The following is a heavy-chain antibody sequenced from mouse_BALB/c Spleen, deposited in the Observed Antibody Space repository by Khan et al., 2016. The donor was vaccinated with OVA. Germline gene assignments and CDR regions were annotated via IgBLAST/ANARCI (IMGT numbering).Heavy chain of an antibody. CDR3: ARPSYDPRDFEV. CDR1: GFNIKDTY. D-gene: IGHD2-3*01. J-gene: IGHJ1*01. Sequence: EVQLQQSGAELVKPGASVKLSCTASGFNIKDTYLHWVKQRPEQGLEWIGRIAPANGNTPYDPKFQGKAAIKSDTSSNTSYLQINSLTSEDTAGYYCARPSYDPRDFEVWGAGTTGTVSS. CDR2: IAPANGNT. V-gene: IGHV14-3*02.